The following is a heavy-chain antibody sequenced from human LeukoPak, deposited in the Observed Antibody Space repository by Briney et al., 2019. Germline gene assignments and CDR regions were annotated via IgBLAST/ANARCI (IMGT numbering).Heavy chain of an antibody. Sequence: ASVKVSCKASGYTFTGYYMHWVRQAPGQGLEWMGWINPNSGGTNYAQKFQGRVTMTRDTSISTAYMELSRLRSDDTAVYYCARAGDRLGYCSSTSCYGVSYYYYYMDVWGKGTTVTVSS. D-gene: IGHD2-2*01. CDR1: GYTFTGYY. V-gene: IGHV1-2*02. CDR3: ARAGDRLGYCSSTSCYGVSYYYYYMDV. J-gene: IGHJ6*03. CDR2: INPNSGGT.